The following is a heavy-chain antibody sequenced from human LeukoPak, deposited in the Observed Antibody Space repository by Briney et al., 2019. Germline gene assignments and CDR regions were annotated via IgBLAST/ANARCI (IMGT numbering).Heavy chain of an antibody. V-gene: IGHV3-23*01. D-gene: IGHD6-6*01. Sequence: GGSLRLSCAASGFTFTSYSMNWVRQAPGKGLEWVSTISGGGGSTYYADSVKGRFTISRDNSKNTLYLQVNSLRAEDTAVYYCARGSSDYYYYGMDVWGQGTTVTVSS. J-gene: IGHJ6*02. CDR2: ISGGGGST. CDR3: ARGSSDYYYYGMDV. CDR1: GFTFTSYS.